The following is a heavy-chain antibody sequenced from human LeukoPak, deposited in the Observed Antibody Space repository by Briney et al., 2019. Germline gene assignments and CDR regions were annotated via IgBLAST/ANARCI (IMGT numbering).Heavy chain of an antibody. CDR3: ARDTDIVVVPAAPGY. Sequence: ASVKVSCKASGYTFTSYGISWARQAPGQGLESMGWISAYNGNTNYAQKLQGRVTMTTDTSTSTAYMELRSLRSDDTAVYYCARDTDIVVVPAAPGYWGQGTLVTVSS. V-gene: IGHV1-18*01. J-gene: IGHJ4*02. D-gene: IGHD2-2*01. CDR2: ISAYNGNT. CDR1: GYTFTSYG.